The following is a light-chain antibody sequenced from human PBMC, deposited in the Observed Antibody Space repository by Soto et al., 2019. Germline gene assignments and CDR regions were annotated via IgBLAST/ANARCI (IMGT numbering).Light chain of an antibody. CDR2: GAS. CDR3: QQYGSSPYT. Sequence: EIVLTQSPGTLSLSPGERATLSCRASQSVSSSYLAWYQLKPGQAPRLLIYGASSRATGIPDRFTGSGSGTDFTLTISRLEPEDFAVYYCQQYGSSPYTFGQGTKLEIK. CDR1: QSVSSSY. J-gene: IGKJ2*01. V-gene: IGKV3-20*01.